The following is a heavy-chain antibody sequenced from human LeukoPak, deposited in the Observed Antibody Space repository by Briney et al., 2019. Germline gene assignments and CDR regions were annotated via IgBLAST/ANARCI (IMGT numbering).Heavy chain of an antibody. CDR3: ARDLVKDSSSSLDY. J-gene: IGHJ4*02. CDR2: ISYDGSNK. D-gene: IGHD6-6*01. V-gene: IGHV3-30-3*01. CDR1: GFTFSSYA. Sequence: PGGSLRLSCAASGFTFSSYAMHWVRQAPGKGLEWVAVISYDGSNKYYADSVKSRFTISRDNSKNTLYLQMNSLRAEDTAVYYCARDLVKDSSSSLDYWGQGTLVTVSS.